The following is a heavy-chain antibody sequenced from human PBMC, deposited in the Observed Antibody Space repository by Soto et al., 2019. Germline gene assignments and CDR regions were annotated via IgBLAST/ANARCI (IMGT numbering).Heavy chain of an antibody. V-gene: IGHV3-53*04. CDR1: GFNVSTIY. J-gene: IGHJ3*02. D-gene: IGHD3-10*01. CDR2: IYSSGST. CDR3: ARDLYASANYLGAFDI. Sequence: EVQLVESGGGLVQPGGSLRLSCAASGFNVSTIYMSWVRQAPGKGLEWVSVIYSSGSTYYGDSVKGRFTISRQNSKNTVYLQMNSLRAEDTAVYYCARDLYASANYLGAFDIWGQGTMVTVSS.